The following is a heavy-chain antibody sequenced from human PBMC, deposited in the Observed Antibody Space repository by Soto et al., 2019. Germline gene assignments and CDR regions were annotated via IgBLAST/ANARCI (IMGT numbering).Heavy chain of an antibody. V-gene: IGHV4-59*01. J-gene: IGHJ5*02. Sequence: ETLSLTCTVSGGSISSYYWSWIRQPPGKGLEWIGYIYYSGSTNYNPSLKSRVTISVDTSKNQFSLKLSSVTAADTAVYYCARDVRVRAEQWLVPGWSDPWGQGTLVTVSS. CDR2: IYYSGST. CDR3: ARDVRVRAEQWLVPGWSDP. D-gene: IGHD6-19*01. CDR1: GGSISSYY.